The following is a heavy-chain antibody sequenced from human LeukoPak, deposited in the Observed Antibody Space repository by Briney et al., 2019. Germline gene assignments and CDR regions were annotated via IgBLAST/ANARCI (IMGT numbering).Heavy chain of an antibody. V-gene: IGHV3-33*01. CDR1: GFTFSSYG. J-gene: IGHJ4*02. CDR3: ARDSSGRLYYFDY. D-gene: IGHD6-19*01. CDR2: IWYDGSNK. Sequence: GRSLRRSCAASGFTFSSYGMHWVRQAPGKGLEWVAVIWYDGSNKYYADSVKGRFTISRDNSKNTLYLQMNSLRAEDTAVYYCARDSSGRLYYFDYWGQGTLVTVSS.